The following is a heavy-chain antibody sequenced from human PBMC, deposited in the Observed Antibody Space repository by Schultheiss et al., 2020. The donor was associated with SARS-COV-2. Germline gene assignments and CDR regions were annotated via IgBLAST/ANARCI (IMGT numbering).Heavy chain of an antibody. CDR3: ARWVAVASYYGMDV. D-gene: IGHD6-19*01. CDR2: INPNSGGT. J-gene: IGHJ6*02. CDR1: GYTFTGYY. Sequence: ASVKVSCKASGYTFTGYYMHWVRQAPGQGLEWMGRINPNSGGTNYAQKFQGRVTMTRDTSISTAYMELSRLRSDDTAVYYCARWVAVASYYGMDVWGQGTTVTVSS. V-gene: IGHV1-2*06.